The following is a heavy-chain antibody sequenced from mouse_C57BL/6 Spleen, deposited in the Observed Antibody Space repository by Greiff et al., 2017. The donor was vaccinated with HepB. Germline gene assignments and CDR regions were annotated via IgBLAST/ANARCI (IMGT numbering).Heavy chain of an antibody. V-gene: IGHV1-39*01. D-gene: IGHD2-1*01. CDR3: ARSGGNRGNFDY. J-gene: IGHJ2*01. CDR2: INPNYGTT. CDR1: GYSFTDYN. Sequence: EVKLMESGPELVKPGASVKISCKASGYSFTDYNMNWVKQSNGKSLEWIGVINPNYGTTSYNQKFKGKATLTVDQSSSTAYMQLNSLTSEDSAVYYCARSGGNRGNFDYWGQGTTLTVSS.